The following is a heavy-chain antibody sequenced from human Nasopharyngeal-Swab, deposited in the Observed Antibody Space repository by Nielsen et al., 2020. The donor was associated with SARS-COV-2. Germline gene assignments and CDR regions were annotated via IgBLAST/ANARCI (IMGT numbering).Heavy chain of an antibody. CDR2: ISASGGST. CDR3: AKEYSSGWYFPGY. D-gene: IGHD6-19*01. Sequence: GESLKISCIASGFTFNIYAMAWVRRTPGRGLQWVSGISASGGSTYYTDSVKGWFTISRDNSKNTLYLQMNSLRAEDTAVYYCAKEYSSGWYFPGYWGQGTLVTVSS. V-gene: IGHV3-23*01. J-gene: IGHJ4*02. CDR1: GFTFNIYA.